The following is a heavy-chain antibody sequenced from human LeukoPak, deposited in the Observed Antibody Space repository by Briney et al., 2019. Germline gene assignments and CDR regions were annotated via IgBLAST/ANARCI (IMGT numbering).Heavy chain of an antibody. Sequence: GGSLRLSCAASGFTFANYAMSWVRQPPGKGLEWVSTISHTGGSTYYADSVKGRFTFSRHNSKNTLHLQMHSVIGEHSGIYYCAKDSSPYWGGDCYFDCWGQGTLVTVSS. CDR3: AKDSSPYWGGDCYFDC. CDR2: ISHTGGST. D-gene: IGHD2-21*02. J-gene: IGHJ4*02. V-gene: IGHV3-23*01. CDR1: GFTFANYA.